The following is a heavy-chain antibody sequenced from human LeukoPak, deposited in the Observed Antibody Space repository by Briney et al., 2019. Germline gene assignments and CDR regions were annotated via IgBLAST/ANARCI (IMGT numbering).Heavy chain of an antibody. CDR1: GSTFSRSA. J-gene: IGHJ4*02. CDR2: VIPILGTT. D-gene: IGHD1-26*01. CDR3: ARDDGSATMGFDS. Sequence: SVKVSCKASGSTFSRSAISWVRQAPGQGGAWVGGVIPILGTTNYTQRFQDRVSITSDDSTSTSYMEFRNLRSVDTAVYYCARDDGSATMGFDSWGQGTLVTVSS. V-gene: IGHV1-69*01.